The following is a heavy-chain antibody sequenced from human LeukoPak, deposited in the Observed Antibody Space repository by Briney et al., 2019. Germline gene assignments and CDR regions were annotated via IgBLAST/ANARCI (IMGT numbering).Heavy chain of an antibody. D-gene: IGHD2-2*02. CDR1: GYTFTSYD. CDR2: MNPNSGNT. J-gene: IGHJ4*02. V-gene: IGHV1-8*01. Sequence: ASVKVSCKASGYTFTSYDINWVRQATGQGLEWMGWMNPNSGNTGYAQKFQGRVTITRNTSISTAYMELSSLRSEDTAVYYCARRPARYCSSTSCYTNGYWGQGTLVTVSS. CDR3: ARRPARYCSSTSCYTNGY.